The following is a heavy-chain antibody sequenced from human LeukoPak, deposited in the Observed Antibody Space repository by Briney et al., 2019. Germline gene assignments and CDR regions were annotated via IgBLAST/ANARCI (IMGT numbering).Heavy chain of an antibody. Sequence: GGSLRLSCAASGFTFSTYGMHWVRQAPGKGLEWVAHILLDGNNKYYPDSVKGRFTISRDNSKNTLYLQMDSLRAEDTAVYYCASSGAPTRYFDYWGHGTLGTVSS. CDR1: GFTFSTYG. CDR2: ILLDGNNK. CDR3: ASSGAPTRYFDY. V-gene: IGHV3-33*03. D-gene: IGHD3-10*01. J-gene: IGHJ4*01.